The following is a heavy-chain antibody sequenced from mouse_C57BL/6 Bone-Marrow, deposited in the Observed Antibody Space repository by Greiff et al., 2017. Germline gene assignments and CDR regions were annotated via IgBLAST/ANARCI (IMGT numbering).Heavy chain of an antibody. J-gene: IGHJ2*01. Sequence: QVQLQQSGAELVRPGASVTLSCKASGYTFTDYEMHWVKQTPVHGLEWIGAIDPETGGTAYTQKFKGQAILTADKSSSTAYLELRSLTSEDSAVYYCTREEGNSGCYSYYFGYWGQGTTLTVSS. D-gene: IGHD2-1*01. V-gene: IGHV1-15*01. CDR2: IDPETGGT. CDR1: GYTFTDYE. CDR3: TREEGNSGCYSYYFGY.